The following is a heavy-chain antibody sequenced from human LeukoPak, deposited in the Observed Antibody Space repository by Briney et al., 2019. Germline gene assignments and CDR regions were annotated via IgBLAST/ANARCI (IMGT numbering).Heavy chain of an antibody. Sequence: GGSLRLSCAASGFTFSSYSMNWVRQAPGKGLEWVSYIGSSGSAIYYADSVKGRFTISRDNAKNSLYLQMNSLRAEDTAVYYCARDKWSVKSGFFDYWGQGTLVTVSS. CDR1: GFTFSSYS. V-gene: IGHV3-48*01. D-gene: IGHD1-26*01. CDR2: IGSSGSAI. J-gene: IGHJ4*02. CDR3: ARDKWSVKSGFFDY.